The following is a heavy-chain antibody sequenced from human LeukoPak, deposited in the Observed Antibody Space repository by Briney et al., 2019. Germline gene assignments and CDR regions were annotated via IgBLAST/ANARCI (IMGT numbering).Heavy chain of an antibody. V-gene: IGHV1-69*05. J-gene: IGHJ3*02. CDR1: GGTFSSYA. D-gene: IGHD5-18*01. CDR2: IIPIFGTA. Sequence: GASVKVSCKASGGTFSSYAISRVRQAPGQGLEWMGGIIPIFGTANYAQKFQGRVTITTDESTSTAYMELGSLRSEDTAVYYCARVDTAIVTSDDAFDIWGQGTMVTVSS. CDR3: ARVDTAIVTSDDAFDI.